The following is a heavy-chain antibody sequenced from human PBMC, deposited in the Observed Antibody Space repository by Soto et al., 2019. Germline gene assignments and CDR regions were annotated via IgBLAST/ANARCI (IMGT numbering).Heavy chain of an antibody. J-gene: IGHJ4*02. CDR3: AKGRGVGATTSFDS. V-gene: IGHV3-23*01. D-gene: IGHD1-26*01. CDR1: GFTFSSYA. CDR2: LSGGGSTT. Sequence: GGSLRLSCEASGFTFSSYAMSWVRQAPGKGLEWVSGLSGGGSTTYDADSVKGRFTISRDNSKNTLFLQMNSLRAEDTAVYYCAKGRGVGATTSFDSWGQGTLVTVSS.